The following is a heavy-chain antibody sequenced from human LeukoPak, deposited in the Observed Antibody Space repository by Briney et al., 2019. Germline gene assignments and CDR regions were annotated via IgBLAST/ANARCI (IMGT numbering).Heavy chain of an antibody. CDR1: GFTFSSYA. D-gene: IGHD6-6*01. CDR3: ARDNYEYSSSLSFDY. V-gene: IGHV3-30-3*01. Sequence: GGSLRLSCAASGFTFSSYAMHWVRQAPGKGLEWVAVISYDGSNKYYADSVKGRFTISRDNSKNTLYLQMNSLRAEDTAVYYCARDNYEYSSSLSFDYWGQGTLVTVSS. J-gene: IGHJ4*02. CDR2: ISYDGSNK.